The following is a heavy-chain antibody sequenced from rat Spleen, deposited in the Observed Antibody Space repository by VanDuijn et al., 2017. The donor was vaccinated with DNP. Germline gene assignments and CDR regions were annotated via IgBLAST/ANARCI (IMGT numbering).Heavy chain of an antibody. Sequence: EVWLVESGGGLVQPGGSLKLSCAASGFTFSNYDMAWVRQAPTKGLEWVASIRTSGGSTYYLASVKGRFTVPRDNAKSTLYLQMDSLRSEDTATYYCARHAQFISMDAWGQGTSVTVSS. CDR1: GFTFSNYD. CDR3: ARHAQFISMDA. V-gene: IGHV5-25*01. CDR2: IRTSGGST. J-gene: IGHJ4*01. D-gene: IGHD1-1*01.